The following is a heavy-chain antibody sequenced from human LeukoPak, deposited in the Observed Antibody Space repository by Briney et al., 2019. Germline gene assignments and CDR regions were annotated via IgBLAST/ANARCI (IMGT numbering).Heavy chain of an antibody. D-gene: IGHD3-10*01. CDR3: VRDQGDDGAFDI. CDR1: GFTFSSYW. J-gene: IGHJ3*02. CDR2: INSDGSST. V-gene: IGHV3-74*01. Sequence: PGGSLRLSCAASGFTFSSYWMHWVRQAPGKGLVWVSRINSDGSSTSYADSVKGRFTISRDNAKNTLYLQMNSLRAEDTAVYYCVRDQGDDGAFDIWGQGTMVTVSS.